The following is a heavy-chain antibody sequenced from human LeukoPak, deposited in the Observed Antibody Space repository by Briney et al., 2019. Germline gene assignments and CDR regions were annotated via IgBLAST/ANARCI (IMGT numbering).Heavy chain of an antibody. V-gene: IGHV3-30*04. CDR1: GFTFSSYA. Sequence: GGSLRLSCAASGFTFSSYAMHWVRQAPGKGLEWVAVISYDGSNKYYADSVKGRFTISRDNSKNTLYLQMNSLRAEDTAVYYCARGPIAAAGRQYYYYYYYMDVWGKGTTVTVSS. D-gene: IGHD6-13*01. CDR3: ARGPIAAAGRQYYYYYYYMDV. J-gene: IGHJ6*03. CDR2: ISYDGSNK.